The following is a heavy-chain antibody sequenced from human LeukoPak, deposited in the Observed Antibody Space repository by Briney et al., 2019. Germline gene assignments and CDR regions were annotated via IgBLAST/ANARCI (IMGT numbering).Heavy chain of an antibody. V-gene: IGHV3-66*01. J-gene: IGHJ4*02. CDR1: GFTVSSNY. D-gene: IGHD3-10*01. Sequence: GGSLRLSCAASGFTVSSNYMSWVRQAPGKGLEWVSVIYSGGSTYYADSGKGRFTISRDNSKNKLYLQMNSLRAEDTAVYYCASGELLYYFDYWGQGTLVTVSS. CDR3: ASGELLYYFDY. CDR2: IYSGGST.